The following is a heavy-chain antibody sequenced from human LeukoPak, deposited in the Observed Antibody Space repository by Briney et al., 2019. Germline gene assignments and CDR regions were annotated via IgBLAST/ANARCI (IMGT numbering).Heavy chain of an antibody. Sequence: DSVRGRFTISRDNAKNSLYLQMNSLRAEDTAVYYCAKDEAYRQWLVRGSFDYWGQGTLVTVSS. D-gene: IGHD6-19*01. CDR3: AKDEAYRQWLVRGSFDY. V-gene: IGHV3-21*04. J-gene: IGHJ4*02.